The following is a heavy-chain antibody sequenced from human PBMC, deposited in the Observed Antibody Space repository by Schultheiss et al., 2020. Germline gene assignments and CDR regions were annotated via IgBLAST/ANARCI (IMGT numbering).Heavy chain of an antibody. CDR2: IYYSGST. Sequence: SETLSLTCAVYGGSFSGYYWSWVRQHPGKGLEWIGHIYYSGSTYYNPSLKSRVIISVDTSKNQFSLKVTSVTAADTAVYYCASGGQQLDYYYYGMDVWGQGTTVTVSS. D-gene: IGHD6-13*01. J-gene: IGHJ6*02. CDR1: GGSFSGYY. V-gene: IGHV4-34*09. CDR3: ASGGQQLDYYYYGMDV.